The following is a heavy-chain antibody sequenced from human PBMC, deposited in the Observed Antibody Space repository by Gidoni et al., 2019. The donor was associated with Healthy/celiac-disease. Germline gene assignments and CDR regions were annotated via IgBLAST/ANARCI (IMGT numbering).Heavy chain of an antibody. CDR1: GFPFSDYY. Sequence: QVQLVESGGGLVKPGGSLRLSCAASGFPFSDYYFSWIRQAPGKGLEWVSYISSSSSYTNYADSVKGRFTISRDNAKNSLYLQMNSLRAEDTAVYYCARGGGEVWVVGATHPGDYWGQGTLVTVSS. J-gene: IGHJ4*02. CDR2: ISSSSSYT. V-gene: IGHV3-11*05. D-gene: IGHD1-26*01. CDR3: ARGGGEVWVVGATHPGDY.